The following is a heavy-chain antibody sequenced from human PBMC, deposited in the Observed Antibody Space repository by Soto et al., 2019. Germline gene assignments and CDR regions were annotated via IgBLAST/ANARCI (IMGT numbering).Heavy chain of an antibody. CDR2: IYYSGST. Sequence: QLQLQESGPGLVKPSETLSLTCTVSGGSISSSSYYWGWIRQPPGKGLEWIGSIYYSGSTYYNPSLKSRVTIPGETSKNQFSLTLSSVTAAATAVYYCARRGSGGDPPTNWFDPWGQGTLVTVSS. CDR1: GGSISSSSYY. CDR3: ARRGSGGDPPTNWFDP. D-gene: IGHD2-21*02. J-gene: IGHJ5*02. V-gene: IGHV4-39*01.